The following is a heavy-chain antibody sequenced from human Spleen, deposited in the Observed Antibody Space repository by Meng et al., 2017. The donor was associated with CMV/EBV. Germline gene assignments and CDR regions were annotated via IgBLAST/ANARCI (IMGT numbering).Heavy chain of an antibody. CDR1: GGSFSGYY. J-gene: IGHJ6*02. Sequence: SETLSLTCAVYGGSFSGYYWSWIRQPPGKGLEWIGEINHSGSTNYNPSLKSRVTISGDTSKKQFSLKPSSVTAADTAVYYCARIGYCSSTSCYLRWGYYYYGMDVWGQGTTVTVSS. CDR3: ARIGYCSSTSCYLRWGYYYYGMDV. D-gene: IGHD2-2*01. CDR2: INHSGST. V-gene: IGHV4-34*01.